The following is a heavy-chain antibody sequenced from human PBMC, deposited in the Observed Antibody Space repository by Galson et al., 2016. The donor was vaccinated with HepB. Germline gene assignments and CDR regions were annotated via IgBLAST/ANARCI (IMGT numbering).Heavy chain of an antibody. CDR1: GYTFNNYG. CDR2: INGYNGNT. CDR3: ARDIDYVVDY. D-gene: IGHD4-17*01. V-gene: IGHV1-18*01. J-gene: IGHJ4*02. Sequence: QSGAEVKRPGASVKVSCKASGYTFNNYGITWVRQAPGQGLEWMGWINGYNGNTPYAHELQGRVTVTTDTSTSTAYMELRSLRSDDTAVYYCARDIDYVVDYWGQGTLVTVSS.